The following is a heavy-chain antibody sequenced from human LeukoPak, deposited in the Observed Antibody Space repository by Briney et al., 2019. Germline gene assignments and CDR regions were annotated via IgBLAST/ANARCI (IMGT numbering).Heavy chain of an antibody. J-gene: IGHJ4*02. D-gene: IGHD1-14*01. CDR2: ISGIGDRL. CDR3: AKESPYTSPRNYYFDH. CDR1: GFSFSSYA. Sequence: GGSLRLSCAASGFSFSSYAMSWVRQAPGKGPEWVSAISGIGDRLYYADSVKGRFTISRDNSKNTLNLQMDGLRAEDTAVYYCAKESPYTSPRNYYFDHWGQGTLVTVSS. V-gene: IGHV3-23*01.